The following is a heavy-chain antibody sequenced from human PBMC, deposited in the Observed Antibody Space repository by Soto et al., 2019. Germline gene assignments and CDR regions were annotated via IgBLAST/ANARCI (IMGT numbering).Heavy chain of an antibody. V-gene: IGHV3-7*01. CDR2: IKRDGSET. J-gene: IGHJ4*02. D-gene: IGHD6-6*01. CDR1: GFTFNSYW. Sequence: LRLSCAASGFTFNSYWMTWVRQAPGGGLEWVANIKRDGSETYYVEAVKGRFTISRDNAKKALYLQMSSLRLEDTAVYYCVRGSSSSDYWGQGTLVTVSS. CDR3: VRGSSSSDY.